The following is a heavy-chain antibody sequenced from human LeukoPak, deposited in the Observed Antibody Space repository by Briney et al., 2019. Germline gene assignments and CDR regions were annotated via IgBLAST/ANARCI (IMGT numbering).Heavy chain of an antibody. V-gene: IGHV3-30*18. D-gene: IGHD3-3*01. CDR3: AKEKDYDFWSGYYDASFDY. CDR2: ISYDGSNK. Sequence: GGSLRLSCAASGFTFSSYAMSWVRQAPGKGLEWVAVISYDGSNKYYADSVKGRFTISRDNSKNTLYLQMNSLRAEDTAVYYCAKEKDYDFWSGYYDASFDYWGQGTLVTVSS. CDR1: GFTFSSYA. J-gene: IGHJ4*02.